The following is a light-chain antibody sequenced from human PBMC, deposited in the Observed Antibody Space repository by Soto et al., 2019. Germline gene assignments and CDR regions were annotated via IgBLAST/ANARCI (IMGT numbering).Light chain of an antibody. V-gene: IGKV3-20*01. J-gene: IGKJ1*01. Sequence: EIVLTQSPGTLSLPPGEGATLSCWASQSVSRTYLAWYQQKPGHAPRLLIYGASSRATGLPDRFSGSGSGTDFALTISRLEPEDFAVYYCQQYGSSPRTFGQGTKVEIK. CDR2: GAS. CDR1: QSVSRTY. CDR3: QQYGSSPRT.